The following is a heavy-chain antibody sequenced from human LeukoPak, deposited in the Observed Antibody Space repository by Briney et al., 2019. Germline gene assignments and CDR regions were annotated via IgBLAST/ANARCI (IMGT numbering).Heavy chain of an antibody. CDR1: GFTFSSYS. V-gene: IGHV3-48*01. D-gene: IGHD6-13*01. J-gene: IGHJ6*03. Sequence: GGSLRLSCAASGFTFSSYSMNWVRQAPGKGLEWVSYISSSSSTIYYADSVKGRFTISRDNAKNSLYLQMNSLRAEDTAVYYCARDSSSWFTYYYYYYYMDVWGKGTTVTISS. CDR2: ISSSSSTI. CDR3: ARDSSSWFTYYYYYYYMDV.